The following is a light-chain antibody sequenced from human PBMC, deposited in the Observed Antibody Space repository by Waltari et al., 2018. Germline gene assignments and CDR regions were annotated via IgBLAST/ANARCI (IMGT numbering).Light chain of an antibody. CDR1: SGHSSYA. CDR3: QTWGTGIRV. CDR2: LNSDGSP. V-gene: IGLV4-69*01. Sequence: QLVLTQSPSASASLGASVKLTCTLSSGHSSYAIAWHQQQPEKGPRYLMKLNSDGSPGKGDGIPDRFAGSSSGAERYLTISSLQSEDEADYYCQTWGTGIRVFGGGTKLTVL. J-gene: IGLJ2*01.